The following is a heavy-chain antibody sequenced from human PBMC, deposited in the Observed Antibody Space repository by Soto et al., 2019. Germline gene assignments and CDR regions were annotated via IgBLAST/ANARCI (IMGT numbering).Heavy chain of an antibody. V-gene: IGHV1-24*01. J-gene: IGHJ6*03. CDR1: GYTLTELS. Sequence: ASVKVSCKVSGYTLTELSMHWVRQAPGKGLEWMGGFDPEDGETIYAQKFQGRVTMTEDTSTDTAYMELSSLRSEDTAVYYCATGKLRFLEWPPNMDVWGKGTTVTVSS. D-gene: IGHD3-3*01. CDR2: FDPEDGET. CDR3: ATGKLRFLEWPPNMDV.